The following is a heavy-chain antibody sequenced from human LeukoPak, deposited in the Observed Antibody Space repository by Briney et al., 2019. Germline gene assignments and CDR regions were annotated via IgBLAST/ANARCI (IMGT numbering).Heavy chain of an antibody. CDR3: AKDFQGRWTIDY. CDR2: ILSDGNND. J-gene: IGHJ4*02. Sequence: GGSLRLSCAASGFTFSSNAIHWVRQAPGKGLEWVAMILSDGNNDYYADSVKGRFTISRDNSKNTLYLQMNSLRPEDTAVYYCAKDFQGRWTIDYWGQGTLVAVSP. D-gene: IGHD3/OR15-3a*01. V-gene: IGHV3-30*18. CDR1: GFTFSSNA.